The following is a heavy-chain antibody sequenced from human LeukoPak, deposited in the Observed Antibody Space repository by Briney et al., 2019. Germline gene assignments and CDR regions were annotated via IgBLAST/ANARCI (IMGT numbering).Heavy chain of an antibody. CDR2: IYYSGST. CDR1: GGSISSYY. Sequence: PSETLSLTCTVPGGSISSYYWSWIRQPPGKGLEWIGYIYYSGSTNYNPSLKSRVTISVDTSKNQFSLKLSSVTAADTAVYYCARVFPSSGWFDPWGQGTLVTVSS. V-gene: IGHV4-59*01. D-gene: IGHD2-2*01. J-gene: IGHJ5*02. CDR3: ARVFPSSGWFDP.